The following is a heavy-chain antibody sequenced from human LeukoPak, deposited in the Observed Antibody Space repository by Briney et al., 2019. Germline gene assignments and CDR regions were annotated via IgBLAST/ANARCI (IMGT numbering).Heavy chain of an antibody. D-gene: IGHD2-2*01. Sequence: PSETLSLICTVSGGTITRYYWSWIRQPPGKGLEWIGYIYYSGSTNYNPSLKSRVTTSIDTSKNQFSLKLSSVTAADTAVYYCARHTGCSSTSCNSWDYWGQGTLVTVSS. J-gene: IGHJ4*02. CDR3: ARHTGCSSTSCNSWDY. V-gene: IGHV4-59*08. CDR1: GGTITRYY. CDR2: IYYSGST.